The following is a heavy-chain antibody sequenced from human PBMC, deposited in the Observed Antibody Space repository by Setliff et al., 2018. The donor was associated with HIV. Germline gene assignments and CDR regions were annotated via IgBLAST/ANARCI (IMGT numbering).Heavy chain of an antibody. CDR3: ATDDYNGDSFDN. D-gene: IGHD4-4*01. CDR2: ISPKYGGT. CDR1: GGTLSSYA. V-gene: IGHV1-2*02. J-gene: IGHJ4*02. Sequence: ASVKVSCKASGGTLSSYAISWVRQAPGHGFQWMGWISPKYGGTNYAQNFQGRVTMTRDTSISTAYMELSSLGSDDTAVYYCATDDYNGDSFDNWGQGTLVTVSS.